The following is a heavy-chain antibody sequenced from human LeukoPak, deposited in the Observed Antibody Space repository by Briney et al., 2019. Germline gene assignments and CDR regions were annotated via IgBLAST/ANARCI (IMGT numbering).Heavy chain of an antibody. D-gene: IGHD3-9*01. V-gene: IGHV3-7*01. CDR3: ASTYYDILTGYNPYFDY. J-gene: IGHJ4*02. CDR2: IKQDGSEK. CDR1: GFTFSSYW. Sequence: GGSLRLSCAASGFTFSSYWMSWVRRAPGKGLEGVANIKQDGSEKYYVDSVKGRFTISRDNAKNSLYLQMNSLRAEDTAVYYCASTYYDILTGYNPYFDYWGQGILVTVSS.